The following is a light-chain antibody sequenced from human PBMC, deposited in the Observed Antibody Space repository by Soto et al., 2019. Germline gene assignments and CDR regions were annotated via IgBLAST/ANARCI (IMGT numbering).Light chain of an antibody. Sequence: ESVLTHSPGTLSLSPVERSTLSCRASQSVSSTYLAWYQQKPGQAPRLLIYEASSRAAGIPDRFGGSGSATDFTLTIRRLEPEDFAVYYCQQYGSLPITFGQGTRLEI. CDR1: QSVSSTY. J-gene: IGKJ5*01. CDR2: EAS. CDR3: QQYGSLPIT. V-gene: IGKV3-20*01.